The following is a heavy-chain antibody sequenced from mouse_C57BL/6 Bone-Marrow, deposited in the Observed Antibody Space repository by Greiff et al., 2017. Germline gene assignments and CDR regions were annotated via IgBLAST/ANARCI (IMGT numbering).Heavy chain of an antibody. CDR1: GSTFTNYW. J-gene: IGHJ4*01. CDR3: ARSYDYDGDTMDY. D-gene: IGHD2-4*01. CDR2: MHPNGGSP. Sequence: QVQLQQPGAELVKPGASVKLSCKASGSTFTNYWMHWVKQRPGQGLEWIGMMHPNGGSPDYNEKFKSEATLSVDKSSRTAYMELSSLTSEDSAVYYCARSYDYDGDTMDYWGQGTSVTVCS. V-gene: IGHV1-64*01.